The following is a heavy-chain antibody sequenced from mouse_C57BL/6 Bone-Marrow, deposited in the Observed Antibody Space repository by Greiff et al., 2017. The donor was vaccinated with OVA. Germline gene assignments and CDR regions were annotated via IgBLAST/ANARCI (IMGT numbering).Heavy chain of an antibody. CDR2: IHPNSGST. Sequence: VQLQQPGAELVKPGASVKLSCKASGYTFTSYWMHWVKQRPGQGLEWIGMIHPNSGSTNYNEKFKSKATLTVDKSSSTAYMQLSSLTSEDSAVYYCERTHYYGSSYAMDYWGQGTSVTVSS. V-gene: IGHV1-64*01. CDR1: GYTFTSYW. CDR3: ERTHYYGSSYAMDY. J-gene: IGHJ4*01. D-gene: IGHD1-1*01.